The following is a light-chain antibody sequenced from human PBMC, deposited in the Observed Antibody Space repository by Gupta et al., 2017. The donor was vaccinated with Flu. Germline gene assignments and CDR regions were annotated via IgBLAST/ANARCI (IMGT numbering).Light chain of an antibody. CDR3: SSYTSSSTLYV. CDR1: SSDVGGYNN. Sequence: QSALTQPASVSGSPRHSITISCTGTSSDVGGYNNVSWYQQHPGKAPKLMIYEVSDRPSGVSNRFSGSKSGNTASLTISGLQAEDEADYDCSSYTSSSTLYVFGTGTKVTVL. V-gene: IGLV2-14*03. J-gene: IGLJ1*01. CDR2: EVS.